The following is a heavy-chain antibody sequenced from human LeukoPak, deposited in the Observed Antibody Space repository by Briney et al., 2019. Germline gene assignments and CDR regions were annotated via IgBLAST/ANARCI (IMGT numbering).Heavy chain of an antibody. J-gene: IGHJ4*02. V-gene: IGHV1-69*04. D-gene: IGHD3-10*01. Sequence: GASVKVSCKASGGTFSSYAISWVRQAPGQGLERMGRIIPILGIANYAQKFQGRVTIIADKSTSTAYMELSSLRSEDTAVYYCARSYYGSGSYYVFDYWGQGTLVTVSS. CDR2: IIPILGIA. CDR3: ARSYYGSGSYYVFDY. CDR1: GGTFSSYA.